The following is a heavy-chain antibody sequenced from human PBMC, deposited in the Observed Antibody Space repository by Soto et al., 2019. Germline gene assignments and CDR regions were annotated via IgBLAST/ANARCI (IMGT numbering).Heavy chain of an antibody. V-gene: IGHV3-7*03. CDR3: PRVRSSGYHAFDI. CDR2: IKQDGSEK. CDR1: GFTFSSYW. J-gene: IGHJ3*02. Sequence: GGSLRLSCAASGFTFSSYWMSWVRQATGKGLEWVANIKQDGSEKYYVDSVKGRFTISRDNAKNSLYLQMNSLRAEDTAVYYCPRVRSSGYHAFDIWGQGTMVTVSS. D-gene: IGHD6-19*01.